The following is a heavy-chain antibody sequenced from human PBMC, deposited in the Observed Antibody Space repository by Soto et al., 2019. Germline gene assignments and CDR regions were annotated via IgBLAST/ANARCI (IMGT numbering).Heavy chain of an antibody. V-gene: IGHV1-2*04. CDR2: INPNSGGT. CDR3: ARGPPFGAYYYYMYV. D-gene: IGHD3-16*01. Sequence: ASVKVSCKASGYTFTGYYMHWVRQAPGQGLEWMGWINPNSGGTNYAQKFQGWVTMTRDTSISTAYMELSRLRSDDTAVYYCARGPPFGAYYYYMYVWGKGTTVTVSS. CDR1: GYTFTGYY. J-gene: IGHJ6*03.